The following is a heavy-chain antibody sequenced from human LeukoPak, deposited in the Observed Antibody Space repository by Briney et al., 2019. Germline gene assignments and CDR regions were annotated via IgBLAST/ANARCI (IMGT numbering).Heavy chain of an antibody. Sequence: TWGSLRLSCAASGFTFSSYSMNWVRQAPGKGLEWVSYISSSSSTIYYADSVKGRFTISRDNAKNSLYLQMNSLRAEDTAVYYCARQEVGFQSRDDAFDIWGQGTMVTVSS. CDR3: ARQEVGFQSRDDAFDI. CDR2: ISSSSSTI. D-gene: IGHD3-10*01. V-gene: IGHV3-48*01. J-gene: IGHJ3*02. CDR1: GFTFSSYS.